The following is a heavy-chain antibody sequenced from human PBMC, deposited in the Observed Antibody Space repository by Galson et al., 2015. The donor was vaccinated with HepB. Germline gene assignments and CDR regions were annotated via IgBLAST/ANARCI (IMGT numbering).Heavy chain of an antibody. CDR2: IYWDDDK. Sequence: PALVKPTQTLTLTCTFSGFSLSTSGVAVGWIRQPPGKALEWLALIYWDDDKRYSPSLKSRLTITKDTSKNQVVLTMTSMDPVDTATYYCAHSVPNTVTTTPFDYWGQGTLVTVSS. J-gene: IGHJ4*02. CDR1: GFSLSTSGVA. D-gene: IGHD4-17*01. V-gene: IGHV2-5*02. CDR3: AHSVPNTVTTTPFDY.